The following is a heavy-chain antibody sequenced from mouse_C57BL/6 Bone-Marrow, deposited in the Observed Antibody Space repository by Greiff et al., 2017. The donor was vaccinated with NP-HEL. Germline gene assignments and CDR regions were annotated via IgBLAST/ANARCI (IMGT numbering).Heavy chain of an antibody. J-gene: IGHJ4*01. D-gene: IGHD2-13*01. CDR1: GFTFSSYA. V-gene: IGHV5-9-1*02. CDR3: TRDDYSIPPYYYAMDY. Sequence: EVMLVESGEGLVKPGGSLPLSFSASGFTFSSYAMSWVRQTPEKRLEWVAYISSGGDYISCAATVPGRFHISRDNARNPLYLQMSSLKSEDTAMYDWTRDDYSIPPYYYAMDYWGQGTSVTGSS. CDR2: ISSGGDYI.